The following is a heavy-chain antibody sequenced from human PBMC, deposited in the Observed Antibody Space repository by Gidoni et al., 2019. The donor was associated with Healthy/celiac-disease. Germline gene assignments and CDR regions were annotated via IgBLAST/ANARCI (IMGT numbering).Heavy chain of an antibody. J-gene: IGHJ4*02. D-gene: IGHD5-12*01. CDR2: ISYDGSNK. CDR3: ARDPSGYDTDFDY. V-gene: IGHV3-30*04. CDR1: GFTFSSYA. Sequence: QVQLVESGGGVVQPGRSLRLSCAASGFTFSSYAMHWVRQAPGKGLEWVAAISYDGSNKYYADSVKGRFTISRDNSKNTLYLQMNSLRAEDTAVYYCARDPSGYDTDFDYWGQGTLVTVSS.